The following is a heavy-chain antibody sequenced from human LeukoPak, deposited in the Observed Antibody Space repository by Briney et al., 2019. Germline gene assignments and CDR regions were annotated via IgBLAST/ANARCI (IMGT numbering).Heavy chain of an antibody. CDR1: GYSFTTYW. CDR2: FDPGDSYN. J-gene: IGHJ3*02. V-gene: IGHV5-10-1*01. CDR3: ARHAEYSSWFDI. Sequence: GESLRISCKGSGYSFTTYWISWVRQMPGKGLAWMGSFDPGDSYNNYSPSFQGHVSISADKSITTAYLQWSSLKASDTAMYYCARHAEYSSWFDIWGQGTMVTVSS. D-gene: IGHD6-6*01.